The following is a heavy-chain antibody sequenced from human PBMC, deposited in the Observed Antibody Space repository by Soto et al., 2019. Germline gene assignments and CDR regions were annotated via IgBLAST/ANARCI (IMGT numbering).Heavy chain of an antibody. J-gene: IGHJ6*04. CDR2: ISYDGNNK. Sequence: QVQLVESGGGVVQPGRSLRLSCAASGFIFSSYAMYWVRQAPGKGLEWVAVISYDGNNKYYADSVKGRFTISRDNSRNRLFLQMNGLGAEAWAVYYCGRAGCDGVGCSTLVGLRSGRDVWGKGTTVPAS. CDR1: GFIFSSYA. V-gene: IGHV3-30-3*01. D-gene: IGHD2-15*01. CDR3: GRAGCDGVGCSTLVGLRSGRDV.